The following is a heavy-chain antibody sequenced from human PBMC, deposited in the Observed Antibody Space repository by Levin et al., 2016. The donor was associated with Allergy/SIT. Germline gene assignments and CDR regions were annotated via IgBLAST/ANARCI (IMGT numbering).Heavy chain of an antibody. J-gene: IGHJ6*02. CDR1: GGSFSNYY. V-gene: IGHV4-34*01. CDR3: AGIRTTNLGDSSGYPKNYYYYGMDV. CDR2: INHSGST. Sequence: ETLSLTCAVYGGSFSNYYWSWIRQPPRKGLEWIGEINHSGSTNYNPSLKSRVIISVDTSKNQFSLKVSSVTAADTAVYYCAGIRTTNLGDSSGYPKNYYYYGMDVWGQGTTVTVSS. D-gene: IGHD3-22*01.